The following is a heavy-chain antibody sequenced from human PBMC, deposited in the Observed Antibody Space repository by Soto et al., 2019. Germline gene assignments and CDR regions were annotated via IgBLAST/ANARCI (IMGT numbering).Heavy chain of an antibody. V-gene: IGHV2-5*02. J-gene: IGHJ4*02. CDR2: IYWDDDK. CDR3: ARRPPGTLNYIDS. CDR1: GFSLSTSGVG. D-gene: IGHD1-1*01. Sequence: QITLQESGPTLVKPTQTLTLTCSVSGFSLSTSGVGVGWIRQSPGKALEWLALIYWDDDKRYRPSLKDRLIITKDASKKQVVLAMTSVGPVDTATYYCARRPPGTLNYIDSWGQGTLVTVSS.